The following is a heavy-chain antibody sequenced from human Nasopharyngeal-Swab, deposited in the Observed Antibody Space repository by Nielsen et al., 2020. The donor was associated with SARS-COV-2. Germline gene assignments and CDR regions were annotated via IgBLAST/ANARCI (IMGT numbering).Heavy chain of an antibody. D-gene: IGHD2/OR15-2a*01. Sequence: GGSLRLSCTISGFTFSDYYMSWVRQAPGKGLEWVAFISYEGDRQQYADSVKGRFTISRDDSKNTLYLEMSRLRAEDTAVYYCAREGKYIGEYYPLDYWGQGTLVTVSS. V-gene: IGHV3-30*03. J-gene: IGHJ4*02. CDR3: AREGKYIGEYYPLDY. CDR2: ISYEGDRQ. CDR1: GFTFSDYY.